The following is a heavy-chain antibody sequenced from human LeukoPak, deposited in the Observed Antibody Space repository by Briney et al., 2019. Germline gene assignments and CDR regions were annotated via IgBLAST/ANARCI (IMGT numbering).Heavy chain of an antibody. V-gene: IGHV4-39*01. CDR2: IYYSGST. CDR1: GGSISSSSYY. CDR3: ASHIVVVPAATQRAHFDY. D-gene: IGHD2-2*01. J-gene: IGHJ4*02. Sequence: SETLSLTCTVSGGSISSSSYYWGWIRQPPGKGLEWIGTIYYSGSTYYNSSLKSRVTISVDTSKNQFSLKLSSVTAADTAVYYCASHIVVVPAATQRAHFDYWGQGTLVTVSS.